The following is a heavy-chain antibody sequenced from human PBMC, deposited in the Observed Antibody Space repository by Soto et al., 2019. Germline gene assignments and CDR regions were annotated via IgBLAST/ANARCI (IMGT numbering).Heavy chain of an antibody. D-gene: IGHD2-21*01. CDR1: GFTFSDHY. CDR3: ARGALFPFDI. CDR2: IRNKANSYTT. V-gene: IGHV3-72*01. J-gene: IGHJ3*02. Sequence: PVRLLRLSCAASGFTFSDHYMDCVLQAPGKGLEWVGRIRNKANSYTTEYAASVKGRSTISRDDSKNSLYLHVNSLKTEDTAVYYCARGALFPFDIWGQGTMVTVSS.